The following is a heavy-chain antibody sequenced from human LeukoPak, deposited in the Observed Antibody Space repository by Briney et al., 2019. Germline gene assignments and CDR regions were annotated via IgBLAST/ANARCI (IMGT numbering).Heavy chain of an antibody. CDR2: IWYDGSNK. Sequence: PGRSLRLSCAASGFTFSNYGMHWVRQAPGKGLEWVAVIWYDGSNKYYADSVKGRFTISRDNSKNTLYPQMNSLRAEDTAVYYCARGNWFDPWGQGTLVTVSS. V-gene: IGHV3-33*08. CDR1: GFTFSNYG. CDR3: ARGNWFDP. J-gene: IGHJ5*02.